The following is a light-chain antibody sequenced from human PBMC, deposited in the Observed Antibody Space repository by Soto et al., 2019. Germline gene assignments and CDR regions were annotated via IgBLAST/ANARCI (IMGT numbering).Light chain of an antibody. CDR2: GAS. Sequence: EIVMTQSPATLSVSPGERATLSCRASQSVSSNLAWYQQKPGQAPRLLIYGASSRATGIPVRFSGSGSGTDFTLTINGLQPEDFATYYCQQAASFPITFAQGTRLEIK. J-gene: IGKJ5*01. CDR3: QQAASFPIT. V-gene: IGKV3-15*01. CDR1: QSVSSN.